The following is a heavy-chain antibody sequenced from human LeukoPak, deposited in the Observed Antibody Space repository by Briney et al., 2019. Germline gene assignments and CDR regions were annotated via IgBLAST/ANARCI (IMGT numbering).Heavy chain of an antibody. D-gene: IGHD3-9*01. CDR3: ASEVLRYFDWSQEGAFDI. CDR2: ISYTGTYI. V-gene: IGHV3-21*01. CDR1: AFSLSAYN. J-gene: IGHJ3*02. Sequence: GGSLRLSCAASAFSLSAYNMNWVRQAPGKGLEWVSSISYTGTYIYYADSVKGRFTISRDNAKNSLYLQMNSLRAEDTAVYYCASEVLRYFDWSQEGAFDIWGQGTMVTVSS.